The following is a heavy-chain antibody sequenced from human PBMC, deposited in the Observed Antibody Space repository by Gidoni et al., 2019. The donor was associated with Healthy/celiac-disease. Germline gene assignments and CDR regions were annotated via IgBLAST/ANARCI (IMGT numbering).Heavy chain of an antibody. J-gene: IGHJ6*03. CDR3: TTGVVVVPAAIKSYYYYYYMDV. CDR2: IKRKTDGGTT. D-gene: IGHD2-2*02. CDR1: GFTFSNAW. V-gene: IGHV3-15*01. Sequence: EVQLVESGGGLVTPGGSLRLSCAASGFTFSNAWISWVRQAPGKGLVWVGRIKRKTDGGTTDYAAPVKGRFTISRDDSKNTLYLQMNSRKTEDTAVYYCTTGVVVVPAAIKSYYYYYYMDVWGKGTTVTVSS.